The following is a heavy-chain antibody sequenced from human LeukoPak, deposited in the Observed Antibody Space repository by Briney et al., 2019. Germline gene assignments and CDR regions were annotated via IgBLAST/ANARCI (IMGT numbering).Heavy chain of an antibody. J-gene: IGHJ4*02. CDR3: ARHQRGSYPFDY. V-gene: IGHV3-21*01. CDR2: ISSSSSYI. Sequence: GGSLRLSRAASGFTFSSYSMNWVRQAPGKGLEWVSSISSSSSYIYYADSVEGRFTISRDNAKNSLYLQMNSLRAEDTAVYYCARHQRGSYPFDYWGQGTLVTVSS. CDR1: GFTFSSYS. D-gene: IGHD1-26*01.